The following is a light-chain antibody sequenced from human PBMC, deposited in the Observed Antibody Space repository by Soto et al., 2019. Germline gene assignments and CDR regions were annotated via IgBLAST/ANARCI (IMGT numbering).Light chain of an antibody. CDR2: DAS. CDR3: QQRSNWPPVT. V-gene: IGKV3-11*01. CDR1: QSVSRH. Sequence: EVVLTQSPATLSLSPGERATLSCRASQSVSRHLAWYQQKPGQAPRLLILDASDRATGIPARFSGSGSGTTFTLTISSLDPEDFAVYYCQQRSNWPPVTFGGGTKGEIK. J-gene: IGKJ4*01.